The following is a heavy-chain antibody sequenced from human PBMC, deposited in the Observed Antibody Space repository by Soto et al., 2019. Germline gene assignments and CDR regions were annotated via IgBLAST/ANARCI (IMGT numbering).Heavy chain of an antibody. V-gene: IGHV4-59*01. CDR1: GGSISSYY. CDR3: ARRSGTYYNWFDP. Sequence: SETLSLTCTVSGGSISSYYWSWIRQPPGKGLEWIGYIYSSGSTNYNPSLKGRVTMSLDTSKNQVSLNVTSVTAADTAMYYCARRSGTYYNWFDPWGQGTLVTVSS. D-gene: IGHD3-10*01. J-gene: IGHJ5*02. CDR2: IYSSGST.